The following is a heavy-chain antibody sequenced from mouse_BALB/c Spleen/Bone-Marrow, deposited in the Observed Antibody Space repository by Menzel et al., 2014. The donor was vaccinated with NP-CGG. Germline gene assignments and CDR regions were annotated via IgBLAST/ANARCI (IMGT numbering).Heavy chain of an antibody. V-gene: IGHV3-1*02. CDR1: GYSITNGYG. D-gene: IGHD1-1*01. Sequence: EVQVVESGPDLVKPSQSLSLTRTVTGYSITNGYGWHWIRQFPGNKLEWMGYIHYSGNTNYNPSLKSRVSITRDTSKNQFFLQLNSVTTDDTATYYCVRETTVVADFDYWGQGTTLTVSS. CDR3: VRETTVVADFDY. CDR2: IHYSGNT. J-gene: IGHJ2*01.